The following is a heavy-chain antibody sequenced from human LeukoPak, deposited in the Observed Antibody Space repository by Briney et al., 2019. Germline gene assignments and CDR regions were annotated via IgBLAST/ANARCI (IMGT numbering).Heavy chain of an antibody. CDR3: ARVEIPDYGGNWENRWFDP. J-gene: IGHJ5*02. CDR2: INPNSGGT. Sequence: ASVKVSCKASGYKVTDYYMHWVRQAPGQGLEWMGWINPNSGGTNYAQKFQGRVTMTRDTSISTAYMELSRLRSDDTAVYYCARVEIPDYGGNWENRWFDPWGQGTLLTVSS. D-gene: IGHD4-23*01. V-gene: IGHV1-2*02. CDR1: GYKVTDYY.